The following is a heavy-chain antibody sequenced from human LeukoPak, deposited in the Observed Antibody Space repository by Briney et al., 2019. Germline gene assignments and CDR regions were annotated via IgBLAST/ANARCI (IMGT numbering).Heavy chain of an antibody. Sequence: ASVTVSCKASGYTFTGYYMHWVRQAPGQGLEWMGWINPNSGGTNYAQKFQGRVTMTRDTSISTAYMELSRLRSDDTAVYYCARQYYDFWSGYSPDAFDIWGQGTMVTVSS. CDR3: ARQYYDFWSGYSPDAFDI. J-gene: IGHJ3*02. CDR1: GYTFTGYY. V-gene: IGHV1-2*02. CDR2: INPNSGGT. D-gene: IGHD3-3*01.